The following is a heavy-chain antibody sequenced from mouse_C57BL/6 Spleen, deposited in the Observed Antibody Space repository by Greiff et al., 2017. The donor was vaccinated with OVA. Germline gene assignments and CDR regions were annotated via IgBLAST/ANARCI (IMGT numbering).Heavy chain of an antibody. V-gene: IGHV1-82*01. CDR2: IYPGDGDT. D-gene: IGHD2-3*01. Sequence: VHLVESGPELVKPGASVKISCKASGYAFSSSWMNWVKQRPGKGLEWIGRIYPGDGDTNYNGKFKGKATLTADKSSSTAYMQLSSLTSEDSAVYFCARFDGYYLDYWGKGTTLTVSS. CDR1: GYAFSSSW. CDR3: ARFDGYYLDY. J-gene: IGHJ2*01.